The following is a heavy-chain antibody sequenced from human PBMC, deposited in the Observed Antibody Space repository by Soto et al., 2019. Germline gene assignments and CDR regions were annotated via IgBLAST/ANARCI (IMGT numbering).Heavy chain of an antibody. CDR3: VKDRYGGNTDLVA. J-gene: IGHJ5*02. CDR1: GFTFSSFG. Sequence: SLRLSCVASGFTFSSFGMHWVRQAPGKGLEWVAIVSFDGNDRYYADAVKGRFTISRDNSENTLYLQMNSLRPEDTAVYYCVKDRYGGNTDLVAWGQGTLVTVSS. D-gene: IGHD2-15*01. V-gene: IGHV3-30*18. CDR2: VSFDGNDR.